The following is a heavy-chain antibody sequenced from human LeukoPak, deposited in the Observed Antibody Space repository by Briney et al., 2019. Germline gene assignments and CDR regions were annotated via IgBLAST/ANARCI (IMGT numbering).Heavy chain of an antibody. J-gene: IGHJ4*02. Sequence: GGSLRLSWAASGFTFSTYWMSWVRQAPGEGLEWVANIKQVGSDKYYVDSVKGRFTISRDNAKNSLFLQMNSLRAEDTAVYYCARVRCSSNSCFPDYWGQGTLVTVSS. CDR3: ARVRCSSNSCFPDY. CDR1: GFTFSTYW. V-gene: IGHV3-7*01. D-gene: IGHD2-2*01. CDR2: IKQVGSDK.